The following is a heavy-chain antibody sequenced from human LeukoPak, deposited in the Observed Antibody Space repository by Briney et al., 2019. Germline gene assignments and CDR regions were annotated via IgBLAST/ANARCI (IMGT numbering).Heavy chain of an antibody. V-gene: IGHV3-33*01. CDR1: GFIFSNYG. J-gene: IGHJ3*02. Sequence: PGGSLRLSCAASGFIFSNYGMHWVRQAPGKGLEWVAVLWYDGSNNYYADSVKGRFTISRDNSKNTVYLQMNSLRAEDTAVYHCARGLRNTDTFDIWGQGTMVTVSS. CDR2: LWYDGSNN. CDR3: ARGLRNTDTFDI.